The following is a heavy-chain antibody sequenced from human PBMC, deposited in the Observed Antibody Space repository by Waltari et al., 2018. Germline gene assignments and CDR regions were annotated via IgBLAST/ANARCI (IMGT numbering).Heavy chain of an antibody. CDR2: ISYDGSNK. CDR3: ARDRGIVSYYYYGMDV. V-gene: IGHV3-30-3*01. J-gene: IGHJ6*02. Sequence: QVQLVESGGGVVQPGRSLRLSCAASGFTFSSYAMHWVRQAPGKVLEWVAVISYDGSNKYYADSVKGRFTISRDNSKNTLYLQMNSLRAEDTAVYYCARDRGIVSYYYYGMDVWGQGTTVTVSS. CDR1: GFTFSSYA. D-gene: IGHD3-22*01.